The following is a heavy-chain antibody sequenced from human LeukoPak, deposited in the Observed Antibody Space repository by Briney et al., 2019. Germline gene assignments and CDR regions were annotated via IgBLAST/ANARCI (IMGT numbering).Heavy chain of an antibody. D-gene: IGHD2-2*01. CDR3: ARDYLYAFHY. Sequence: PGGSLRLSCAASGFSFSSYSMNWVRQPPGKGLEWVSYISGSGNAKHYTDSVKGRFTISRDNAKNALYLQMNSLRAEDTAVYFCARDYLYAFHYWGQGTLVTVSS. CDR2: ISGSGNAK. V-gene: IGHV3-48*01. CDR1: GFSFSSYS. J-gene: IGHJ4*02.